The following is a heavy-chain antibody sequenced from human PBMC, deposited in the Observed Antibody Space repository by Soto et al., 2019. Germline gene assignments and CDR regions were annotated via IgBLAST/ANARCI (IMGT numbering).Heavy chain of an antibody. D-gene: IGHD3-22*01. V-gene: IGHV1-46*01. J-gene: IGHJ4*02. Sequence: ASVKVSCKASGYTFTRYYIHWVRQAPGQGLEWMGIINPNGGSTSYAQKFQGRVTMTRDTSTSTVYMELSSLRSEDTAVYYCARDSKPSHYYDSSVVFYFDYWGQGTLVTVSS. CDR1: GYTFTRYY. CDR3: ARDSKPSHYYDSSVVFYFDY. CDR2: INPNGGST.